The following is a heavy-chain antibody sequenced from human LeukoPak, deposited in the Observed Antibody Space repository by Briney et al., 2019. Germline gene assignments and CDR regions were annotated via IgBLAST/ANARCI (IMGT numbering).Heavy chain of an antibody. J-gene: IGHJ3*02. D-gene: IGHD2-15*01. CDR3: ASWIGYCSGGSCPTSPDAFDI. V-gene: IGHV4-38-2*02. CDR2: IYHSGRT. Sequence: SETLSLTCTVSGYSISSGYYWGWIRQPPGKGLEWIGSIYHSGRTFYNPSLKSRVTISVDTSKNQFSLKLSSVTAADTAVYYCASWIGYCSGGSCPTSPDAFDIWGQGTMVTVSS. CDR1: GYSISSGYY.